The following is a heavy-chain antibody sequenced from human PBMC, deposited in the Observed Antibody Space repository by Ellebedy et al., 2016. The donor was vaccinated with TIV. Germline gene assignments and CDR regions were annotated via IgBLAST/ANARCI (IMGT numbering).Heavy chain of an antibody. Sequence: MPSETLSPTCGVPGASFSGSYWSYIRQTPGKGLEWIGEISLSGSPNYNPSLRGRVTMSLDTSKNHFSLNLTSVTAADTAVYYCATAVRDDWSLSLWGQGTQVTVSS. J-gene: IGHJ4*02. D-gene: IGHD3-9*01. CDR2: ISLSGSP. V-gene: IGHV4-34*01. CDR1: GASFSGSY. CDR3: ATAVRDDWSLSL.